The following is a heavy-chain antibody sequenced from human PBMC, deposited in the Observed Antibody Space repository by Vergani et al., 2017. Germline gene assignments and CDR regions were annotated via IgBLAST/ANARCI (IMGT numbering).Heavy chain of an antibody. CDR3: AKVGRSEVAGTFGAFDI. D-gene: IGHD6-19*01. CDR2: ISASGAPT. J-gene: IGHJ3*02. Sequence: EVQLLESGGDLVQPGGSLRLSCTASGFIFSTYAMCWVRQAPGKGLEWVSGISASGAPTYYADSVKGRVTISRDNSKNTLFLHMNSLRPEDTAVYYCAKVGRSEVAGTFGAFDIWGQGTMVTVSS. V-gene: IGHV3-23*01. CDR1: GFIFSTYA.